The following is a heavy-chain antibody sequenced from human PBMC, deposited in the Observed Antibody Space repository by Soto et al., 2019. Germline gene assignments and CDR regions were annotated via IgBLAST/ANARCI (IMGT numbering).Heavy chain of an antibody. CDR1: GYSFTSYW. D-gene: IGHD2-21*02. J-gene: IGHJ4*02. CDR3: ATSSCGGDCYSLWDY. CDR2: IYPGDSDT. Sequence: PGESLKISCKGSGYSFTSYWIGWVRQMPGKGLEWMGIIYPGDSDTRYSPSFQGQVTISADKSISTAYLQWSSLKASDTAMYYCATSSCGGDCYSLWDYWGQGTLVTVSS. V-gene: IGHV5-51*01.